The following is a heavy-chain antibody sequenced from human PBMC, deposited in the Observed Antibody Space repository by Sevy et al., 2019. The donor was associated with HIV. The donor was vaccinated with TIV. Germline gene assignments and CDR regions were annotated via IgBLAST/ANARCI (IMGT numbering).Heavy chain of an antibody. CDR2: IHYTGST. D-gene: IGHD5-12*01. CDR3: ARAPPVRSGDDSLNWFAP. CDR1: GGSISAYH. Sequence: SETLSLTCTVSGGSISAYHWSWIRQPPGKGLEWIGYIHYTGSTKYNPSLESRVTISVDTSQNQFSLKLGSVTAADTAVYYWARAPPVRSGDDSLNWFAPWGQGTLVTVSS. V-gene: IGHV4-59*01. J-gene: IGHJ5*02.